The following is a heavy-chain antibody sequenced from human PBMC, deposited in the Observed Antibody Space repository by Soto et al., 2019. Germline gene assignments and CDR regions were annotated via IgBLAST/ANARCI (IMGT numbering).Heavy chain of an antibody. V-gene: IGHV1-69*02. CDR1: GGTFSSYT. CDR2: IIPILGIA. Sequence: QVQLVQSGAEVKKPGSSVKVSCKASGGTFSSYTISWVRQAPGQGLEWMGRIIPILGIANYAQKFQGRDTITADKSTSTAYMELSSLRSEDTAVYYCARVTSGGGATHWFDPWGQGTLVTVSS. CDR3: ARVTSGGGATHWFDP. J-gene: IGHJ5*02. D-gene: IGHD2-21*02.